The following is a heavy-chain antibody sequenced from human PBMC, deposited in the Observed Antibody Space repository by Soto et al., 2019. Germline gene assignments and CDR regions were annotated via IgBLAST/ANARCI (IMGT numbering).Heavy chain of an antibody. CDR2: ISGYNGNT. CDR3: AREGPAPYYYSGMDV. V-gene: IGHV1-18*01. Sequence: QVQLVQSRGEVKKPGASVKVSCKTSGYSITTYGISWVRQAPGQGLEWMGWISGYNGNTNYAQKLQGRVTMTTDTSTSTAYMELRSLRSDDTAVYYCAREGPAPYYYSGMDVWGQGSTVTVSS. CDR1: GYSITTYG. J-gene: IGHJ6*02.